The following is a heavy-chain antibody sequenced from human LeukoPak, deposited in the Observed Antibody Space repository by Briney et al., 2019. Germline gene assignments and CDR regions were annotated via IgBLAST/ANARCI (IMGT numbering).Heavy chain of an antibody. CDR1: GASISSYY. CDR3: ARQHIYSYYGMDV. Sequence: SETLSLTCSVSGASISSYYWSWMRQPPGKGLEWIGYISNSGSTNYNPSLKSRVTISVDTSKNQFSLKLTSVTAADTAVYYCARQHIYSYYGMDVWGQGTTVTVSS. CDR2: ISNSGST. V-gene: IGHV4-59*08. J-gene: IGHJ6*02.